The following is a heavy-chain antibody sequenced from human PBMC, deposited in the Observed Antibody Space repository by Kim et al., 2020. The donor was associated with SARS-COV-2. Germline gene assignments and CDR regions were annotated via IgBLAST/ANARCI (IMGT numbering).Heavy chain of an antibody. J-gene: IGHJ4*02. D-gene: IGHD4-17*01. V-gene: IGHV1-24*01. Sequence: QKFQGRVTMTEDTSTDTAYMELSSLRSEDTAVYYCATYAPGDFLTWYFDYWGQGTLVTVSS. CDR3: ATYAPGDFLTWYFDY.